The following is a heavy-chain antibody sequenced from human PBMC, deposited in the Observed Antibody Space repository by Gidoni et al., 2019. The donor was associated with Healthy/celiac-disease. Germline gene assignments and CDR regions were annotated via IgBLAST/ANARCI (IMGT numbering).Heavy chain of an antibody. CDR2: INGSGGST. Sequence: EVHLLESGGGLVQPGGSLRLPCSASAFTFSSYAMSWVRQAPGKGLEWVSAINGSGGSTYYADSVKGRFTISRDNSKNTLYLQMNSLRAEDTAVYYCAKEVVVVPAAINYFDYWGQGTLVTVSS. CDR1: AFTFSSYA. V-gene: IGHV3-23*01. J-gene: IGHJ4*02. D-gene: IGHD2-2*02. CDR3: AKEVVVVPAAINYFDY.